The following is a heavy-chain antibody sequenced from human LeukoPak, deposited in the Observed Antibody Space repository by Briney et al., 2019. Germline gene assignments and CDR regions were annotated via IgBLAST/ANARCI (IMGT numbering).Heavy chain of an antibody. CDR3: ARAPYYYDSSGFDY. J-gene: IGHJ4*02. D-gene: IGHD3-22*01. Sequence: GGSLRLSCAASGFTFSSYEMNWVRQAPGKGLEWVSYISSSGSTIYYADSVKGRFTISRDNAKNSLYPQMNSLRAEDTAVYYCARAPYYYDSSGFDYWGQGTLVTVSS. CDR1: GFTFSSYE. V-gene: IGHV3-48*03. CDR2: ISSSGSTI.